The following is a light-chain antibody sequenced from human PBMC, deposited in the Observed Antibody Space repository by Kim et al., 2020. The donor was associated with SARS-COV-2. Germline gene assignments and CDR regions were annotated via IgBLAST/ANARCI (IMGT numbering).Light chain of an antibody. CDR2: GRD. CDR3: SSYAGSNNVL. Sequence: GQSVAISCTGTSSDVGGYNYVSWYQQHPGKAPKLMIYGRDKRPAGVPDRFSGSKSGNTASLTVSGLQAEDEADYYCSSYAGSNNVLFGGGTQLTVL. CDR1: SSDVGGYNY. V-gene: IGLV2-8*01. J-gene: IGLJ2*01.